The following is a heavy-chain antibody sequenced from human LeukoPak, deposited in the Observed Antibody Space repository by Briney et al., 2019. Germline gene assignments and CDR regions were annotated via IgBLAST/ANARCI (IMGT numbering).Heavy chain of an antibody. Sequence: ASVKVSCKASGYTFTSYGISWERQAPGQGLEWMGWISAYNGNTNYAQKLQGRVTMTTDTSTSTAYMELRSLRSDDTAVYYCAREGRAMDRGVNDYWGQGTLVTVSP. J-gene: IGHJ4*02. D-gene: IGHD3-10*01. CDR3: AREGRAMDRGVNDY. CDR1: GYTFTSYG. CDR2: ISAYNGNT. V-gene: IGHV1-18*04.